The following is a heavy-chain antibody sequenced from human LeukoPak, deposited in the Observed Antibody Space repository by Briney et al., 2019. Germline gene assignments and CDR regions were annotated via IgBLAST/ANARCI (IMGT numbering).Heavy chain of an antibody. J-gene: IGHJ4*02. D-gene: IGHD2-15*01. CDR1: GFTFSSYP. CDR2: ISGDGDT. V-gene: IGHV3-23*01. Sequence: PGGSLRLSCAASGFTFSSYPMTWVRQAPGKGLEWVSAISGDGDTKYAGSVKGRFTVSRDNSKNTLYLQMDSLRAEDTAIYYCAKVWSCSDWGQGTLVTVSS. CDR3: AKVWSCSD.